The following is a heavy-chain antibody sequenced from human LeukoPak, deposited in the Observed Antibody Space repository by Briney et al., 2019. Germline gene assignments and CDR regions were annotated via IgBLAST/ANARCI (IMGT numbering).Heavy chain of an antibody. CDR2: INSDGSST. CDR3: ARGWSRIYYDSSGIDY. D-gene: IGHD3-22*01. V-gene: IGHV3-74*01. J-gene: IGHJ4*02. Sequence: GGSLRLSCAASGLTFSSYWMHWVRQAPGKGLVWVSHINSDGSSTSYADSVKGRFTISRDNAKNTLYLQMNSLRAEDTAVYYCARGWSRIYYDSSGIDYWGQGTLVTVSA. CDR1: GLTFSSYW.